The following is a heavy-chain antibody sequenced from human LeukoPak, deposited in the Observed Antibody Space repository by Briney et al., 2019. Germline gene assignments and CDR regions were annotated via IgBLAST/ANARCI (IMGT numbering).Heavy chain of an antibody. CDR2: ISSSGSTL. V-gene: IGHV3-11*01. D-gene: IGHD2-2*01. J-gene: IGHJ6*02. Sequence: PGGSLRLSCAASGFTFSDYYMSWIRQAPGKGLEWVSYISSSGSTLYYADSVKGRFTISRDNAKNSLYLQMNSLRAEDTAVYYCATSPVYYYYGMDVWGQGTTVTVSS. CDR1: GFTFSDYY. CDR3: ATSPVYYYYGMDV.